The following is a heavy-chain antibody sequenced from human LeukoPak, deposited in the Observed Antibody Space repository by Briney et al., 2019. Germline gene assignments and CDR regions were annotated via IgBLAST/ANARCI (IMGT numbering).Heavy chain of an antibody. V-gene: IGHV3-33*06. CDR3: AKDNGIAVAGVDY. CDR1: GFTLTSYA. J-gene: IGHJ4*02. D-gene: IGHD6-19*01. CDR2: IWFDGSNK. Sequence: PGGSLRLSCAASGFTLTSYAMHWVRQAPGEGLEWVAVIWFDGSNKNYADSVKGRFTISRDNSKNTLYLQMNSLRAEDTALYYCAKDNGIAVAGVDYWGQGTLVTVSS.